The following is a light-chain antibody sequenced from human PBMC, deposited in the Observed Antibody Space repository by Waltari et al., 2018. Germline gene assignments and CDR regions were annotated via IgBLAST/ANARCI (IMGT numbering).Light chain of an antibody. J-gene: IGLJ3*02. CDR1: SGHSSNV. CDR3: QTGGHGTWV. Sequence: QLVLTQSPSASASLGASVKLTCTLSSGHSSNVVAWLQQRPEKGPRYLMKVNSDGSHSRGDEIPDRFSGSSSGAERYPTSSNRQSEDEADYYCQTGGHGTWVFGGGTGLTVV. V-gene: IGLV4-69*01. CDR2: VNSDGSH.